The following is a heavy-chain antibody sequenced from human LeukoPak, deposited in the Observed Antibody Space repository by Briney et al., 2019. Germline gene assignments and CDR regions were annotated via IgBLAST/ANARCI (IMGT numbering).Heavy chain of an antibody. CDR2: MNQHGSEK. CDR1: GFTVSFYW. V-gene: IGHV3-7*01. CDR3: ARDIGDSSGYYGTYFDY. D-gene: IGHD3-22*01. J-gene: IGHJ4*02. Sequence: PGGSLRLSCAASGFTVSFYWMNWVRQAPGKGLEWVANMNQHGSEKYYVGSVKGRFTISRDNAKNSLYLEMNSLRAEDTAVYYCARDIGDSSGYYGTYFDYWGQGTLVTVSS.